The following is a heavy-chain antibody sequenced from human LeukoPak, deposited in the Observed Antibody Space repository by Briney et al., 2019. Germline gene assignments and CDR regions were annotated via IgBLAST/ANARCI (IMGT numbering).Heavy chain of an antibody. J-gene: IGHJ4*02. V-gene: IGHV2-70*11. D-gene: IGHD1-26*01. CDR3: ARCGRSLSLDY. Sequence: SGPTLMNPTQTLTLTCTFSGFSLSTSGMCVSWIRQPPGKALEWLARIDWDDDKYYSTSPKTRLTISKDTSKNQVVLTMTNMDPVDTATYYCARCGRSLSLDYWGQGTLVTVSS. CDR1: GFSLSTSGMC. CDR2: IDWDDDK.